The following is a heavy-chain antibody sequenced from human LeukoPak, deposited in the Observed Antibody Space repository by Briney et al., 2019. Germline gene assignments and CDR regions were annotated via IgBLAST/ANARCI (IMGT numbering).Heavy chain of an antibody. Sequence: PSETLSLTCTVSGGSINNSNFYWGWIRQPPGKGLEWIGYIYYSGSTNYNPSLKSRVTISVDTSKNQFSLKLSSVTAADTAVYYCARVDYESKWGTGTVTTFDYWGQGTLVTVSS. J-gene: IGHJ4*02. V-gene: IGHV4-61*05. CDR2: IYYSGST. CDR3: ARVDYESKWGTGTVTTFDY. D-gene: IGHD4-17*01. CDR1: GGSINNSNFY.